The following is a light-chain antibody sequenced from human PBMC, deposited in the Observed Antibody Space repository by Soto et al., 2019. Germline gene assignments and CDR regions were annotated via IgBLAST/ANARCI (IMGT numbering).Light chain of an antibody. CDR2: EVS. Sequence: SALTQPASVSGSPGQSITISCTGTSSDVGSYNFVSWYQQHPGKAPKYMIYEVSKRPSGVSNRFSGSKSGNTASLTISGLQTEDEADYYCCSYVRTGTCVVGGGTKLTVL. J-gene: IGLJ3*02. V-gene: IGLV2-23*02. CDR1: SSDVGSYNF. CDR3: CSYVRTGTCV.